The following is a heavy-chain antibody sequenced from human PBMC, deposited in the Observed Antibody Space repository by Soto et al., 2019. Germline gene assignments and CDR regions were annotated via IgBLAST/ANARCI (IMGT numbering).Heavy chain of an antibody. D-gene: IGHD2-15*01. CDR1: GFTFSNYW. V-gene: IGHV3-74*01. Sequence: VQLVESGGGLVHPGGSLRLSCAASGFTFSNYWMHWVRQAPGKGLVWVSRINGEGGSTAYADSVKGRFTISRDNAENTLFLQMNSLRAEDMAVYYCTRVPRCSDGNCYARGDVDFWGQGTMVTVSS. CDR2: INGEGGST. CDR3: TRVPRCSDGNCYARGDVDF. J-gene: IGHJ3*01.